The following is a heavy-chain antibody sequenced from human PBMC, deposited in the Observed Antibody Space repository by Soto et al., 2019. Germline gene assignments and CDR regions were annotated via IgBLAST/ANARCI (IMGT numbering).Heavy chain of an antibody. CDR1: GLTFGSRA. CDR3: TNGYSTTPSDYYYYGMDV. V-gene: IGHV3-23*01. J-gene: IGHJ6*02. Sequence: GGSLRLSCVASGLTFGSRAMSWVRQSPGEGLEWVSTITDTGGDAKYADSVRGRFAISRDNSKNTLYLQMNSLKTEDTAVYYCTNGYSTTPSDYYYYGMDVWGQGTTVTVSS. D-gene: IGHD6-13*01. CDR2: ITDTGGDA.